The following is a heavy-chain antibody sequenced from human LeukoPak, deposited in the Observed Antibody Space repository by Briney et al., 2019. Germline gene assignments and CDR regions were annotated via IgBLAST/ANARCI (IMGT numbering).Heavy chain of an antibody. CDR2: INPKTDYT. CDR3: AVAPGDY. Sequence: ASVRVSCKASGYTFTDYYIHWVRQAPGQGLEWMGWINPKTDYTYYSPKFQDRVTLTWDTSISTVYMELNRLTSDDTALFYCAVAPGDYWGQGTLVTVSS. J-gene: IGHJ4*02. D-gene: IGHD2-21*01. V-gene: IGHV1-2*02. CDR1: GYTFTDYY.